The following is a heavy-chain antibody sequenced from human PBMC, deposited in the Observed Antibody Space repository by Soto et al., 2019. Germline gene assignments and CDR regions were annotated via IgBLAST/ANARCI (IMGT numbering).Heavy chain of an antibody. Sequence: SVQVSCQASGCTFSSYAISWARQAPGQGLEWTGWIHAGSGNTKYPEKFQGRVTIHRDTSASTAYLELSRLRSEDTAVYYCARDPNDSRAYDHHLYYGMDVWGQGTTVTVSS. CDR1: GCTFSSYA. CDR3: ARDPNDSRAYDHHLYYGMDV. D-gene: IGHD3-22*01. V-gene: IGHV1-3*01. J-gene: IGHJ6*02. CDR2: IHAGSGNT.